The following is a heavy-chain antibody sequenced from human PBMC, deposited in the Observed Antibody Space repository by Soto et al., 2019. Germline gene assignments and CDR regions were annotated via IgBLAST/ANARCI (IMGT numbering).Heavy chain of an antibody. CDR1: GFTFSSFG. CDR3: ARDSSAAGYFDY. D-gene: IGHD6-19*01. V-gene: IGHV3-48*02. Sequence: PGGSLRLSCAASGFTFSSFGMNWVRQAPGKGLEWLSYISSGSGTKYYTDSVKGRVTISRDNAKNSLYLQMSSLTDEDTAVYFCARDSSAAGYFDYWGQGTLVTVSS. CDR2: ISSGSGTK. J-gene: IGHJ4*02.